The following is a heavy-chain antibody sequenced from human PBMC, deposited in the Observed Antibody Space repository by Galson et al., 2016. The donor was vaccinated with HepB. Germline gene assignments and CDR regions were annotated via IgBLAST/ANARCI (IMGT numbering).Heavy chain of an antibody. CDR3: AKDSYYDILTGPTYYYYGMDV. V-gene: IGHV3-30*02. Sequence: SLRLSCAASGFTFSGYGMHWVRQAPGKGLEWVALIWNDGSYKNYADSVKGRFTISRDNSKNTLYLQMNSLRAEDTAVYYCAKDSYYDILTGPTYYYYGMDVWGQGTTVTVSS. D-gene: IGHD3-9*01. J-gene: IGHJ6*02. CDR2: IWNDGSYK. CDR1: GFTFSGYG.